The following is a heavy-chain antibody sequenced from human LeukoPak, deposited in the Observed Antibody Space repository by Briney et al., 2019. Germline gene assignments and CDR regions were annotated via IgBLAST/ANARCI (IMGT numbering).Heavy chain of an antibody. Sequence: GGSLRLSCAASGFIFSSHWMHWVRQAPGKGPVWVSRISEDGRGSDYADSVRGRFTISRDNANNTLYLQMNSLRAEDTAVYYCARDLVYGSGSSDYWGQGTLVTVSS. J-gene: IGHJ4*02. V-gene: IGHV3-74*01. CDR2: ISEDGRGS. CDR1: GFIFSSHW. CDR3: ARDLVYGSGSSDY. D-gene: IGHD3-10*01.